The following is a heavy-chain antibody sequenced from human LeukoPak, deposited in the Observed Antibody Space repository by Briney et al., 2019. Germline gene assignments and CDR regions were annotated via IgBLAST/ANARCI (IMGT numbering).Heavy chain of an antibody. CDR2: IKQDGSEK. Sequence: GGSLRLSCAASGFTFSSHWMSWVRQAPGKGLEWVANIKQDGSEKYYVDSVKGRFTISRDNAKNSLYLQMNSLRAEDTAVYYCAREDYARWGQGTLVTVSS. CDR3: AREDYAR. J-gene: IGHJ4*02. D-gene: IGHD4-17*01. CDR1: GFTFSSHW. V-gene: IGHV3-7*01.